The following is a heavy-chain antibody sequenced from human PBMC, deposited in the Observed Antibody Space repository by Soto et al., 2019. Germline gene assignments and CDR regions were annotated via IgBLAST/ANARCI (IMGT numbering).Heavy chain of an antibody. Sequence: PGGLLSHCSAASEVTSSSYAISWIGKAPGKGLEWVSAISGSGGSTYYADSVKGRFTIPRDNSNNTLYLKMNTLSAEDTAVYYFARKYYVFWSGYHVAFWGQGTLVTVSS. CDR3: ARKYYVFWSGYHVAF. D-gene: IGHD3-3*01. V-gene: IGHV3-23*01. J-gene: IGHJ4*02. CDR1: EVTSSSYA. CDR2: ISGSGGST.